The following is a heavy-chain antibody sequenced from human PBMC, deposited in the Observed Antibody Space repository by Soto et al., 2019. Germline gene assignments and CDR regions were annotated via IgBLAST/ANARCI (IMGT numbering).Heavy chain of an antibody. CDR2: IYDRGST. Sequence: QLQLQESGTGLVKPSETLSLTCTVSGGSIGSSSYYWGWIRQPPGKGLEWIGSIYDRGSTYSNPSLKGRLTASLDTSKNPFSLKLTAVTAADTAVYYCARHGYTSGRTYFDYWGQGTLVTVSS. CDR1: GGSIGSSSYY. V-gene: IGHV4-39*01. J-gene: IGHJ4*02. D-gene: IGHD6-19*01. CDR3: ARHGYTSGRTYFDY.